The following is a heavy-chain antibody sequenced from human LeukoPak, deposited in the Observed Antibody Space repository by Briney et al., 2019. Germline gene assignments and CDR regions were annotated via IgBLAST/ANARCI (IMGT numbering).Heavy chain of an antibody. Sequence: GGSLRLSCVPSGITFSNSALSWVRQAPGKGLEWVSTITKSGDQTHYADSVRGLFTISRDIFKNTLYLQMNSLRAVDTAVYHCVKSAGKDGYRDVFDIWGQGTVVTVSS. CDR3: VKSAGKDGYRDVFDI. CDR1: GITFSNSA. CDR2: ITKSGDQT. J-gene: IGHJ3*02. V-gene: IGHV3-23*01. D-gene: IGHD5-24*01.